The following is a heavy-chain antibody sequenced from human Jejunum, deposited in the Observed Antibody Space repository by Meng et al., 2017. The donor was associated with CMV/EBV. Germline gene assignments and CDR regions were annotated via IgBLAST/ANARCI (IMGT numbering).Heavy chain of an antibody. CDR3: ARGESRGYYYFDY. J-gene: IGHJ4*02. D-gene: IGHD3-22*01. V-gene: IGHV4-61*02. CDR1: GYSISSGDYS. Sequence: VQVQGSGPSLVTLSQPLSLTCTVSGYSISSGDYSWNWIRQSPGKGLEWIGRISPSGNINYIPSLKGRVTMSLDTSNNQIFLNLTSVTAADTALYYCARGESRGYYYFDYWGQGILVTVSS. CDR2: ISPSGNI.